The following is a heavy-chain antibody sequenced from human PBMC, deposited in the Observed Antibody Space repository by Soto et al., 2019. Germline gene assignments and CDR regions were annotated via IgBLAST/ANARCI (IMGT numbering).Heavy chain of an antibody. Sequence: QLQLQESGPGLVKPSETLSLTCTVSGGSISSSSYYWGWIRQPPGKRLEYIGRIYYSGSTYYNPPLRRLVTISVDTSKNQFSLKVSSVTAADKAVYYCASSTVRSNWYFDYWGQGTLVTVSS. CDR2: IYYSGST. J-gene: IGHJ4*02. CDR1: GGSISSSSYY. V-gene: IGHV4-39*01. CDR3: ASSTVRSNWYFDY. D-gene: IGHD2-8*01.